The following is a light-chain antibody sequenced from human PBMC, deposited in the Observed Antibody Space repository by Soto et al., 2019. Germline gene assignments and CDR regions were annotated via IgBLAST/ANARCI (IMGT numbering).Light chain of an antibody. CDR3: QQYNSWPLV. CDR1: QSVSSK. Sequence: EIVMTQSPATLSVSPGERATLSCRASQSVSSKLAWYQQKPGQSPRLLIYGASTRATGIPARFSGSGSGTKFTLTISSLQSEDFAVYYCQQYNSWPLVFGGGTKVEIK. J-gene: IGKJ4*01. V-gene: IGKV3-15*01. CDR2: GAS.